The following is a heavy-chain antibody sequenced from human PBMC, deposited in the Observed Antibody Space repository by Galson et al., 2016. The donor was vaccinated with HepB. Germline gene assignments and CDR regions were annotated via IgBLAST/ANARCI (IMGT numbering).Heavy chain of an antibody. Sequence: QSGAEVKKAGESLKISCEGSGYSFATYWIGWVRQMPGKGLEWMGIIYPGDSDTRYSPSFQAQVTISADKSISTAYLQWSSLKASDTAMYYCATQGAYGDYGRWYFDLWGHGTLVTVSS. V-gene: IGHV5-51*03. CDR3: ATQGAYGDYGRWYFDL. CDR1: GYSFATYW. J-gene: IGHJ2*01. CDR2: IYPGDSDT. D-gene: IGHD4-17*01.